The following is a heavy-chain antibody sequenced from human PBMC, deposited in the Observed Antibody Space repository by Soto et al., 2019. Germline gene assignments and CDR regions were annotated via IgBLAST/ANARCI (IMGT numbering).Heavy chain of an antibody. Sequence: RASVKVSCKASGYTFTGYYMHWVRQAPGQGLEWMGWINPNSGGTNYAQKFQGRVTMTRDTSISTAYMELSRLRSDDTAVYYCAREKITIFGVVIIDYYYYGMDVWGQGTTVTVSS. V-gene: IGHV1-2*02. CDR1: GYTFTGYY. D-gene: IGHD3-3*01. CDR3: AREKITIFGVVIIDYYYYGMDV. CDR2: INPNSGGT. J-gene: IGHJ6*02.